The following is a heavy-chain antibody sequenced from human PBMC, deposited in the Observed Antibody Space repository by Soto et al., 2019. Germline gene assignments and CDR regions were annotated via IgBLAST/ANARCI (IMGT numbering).Heavy chain of an antibody. CDR1: GGSFSGYY. CDR2: INHSGST. V-gene: IGHV4-34*01. CDR3: ARGHYYGSGKD. J-gene: IGHJ4*02. D-gene: IGHD3-10*01. Sequence: SETLSLTCAVYGGSFSGYYWSWIRQPPGKGLEWIGEINHSGSTNYNPSLKSRVTISVDTSKNQFSLKLSSVTAADTAVYYCARGHYYGSGKDWGQGTLVTVSS.